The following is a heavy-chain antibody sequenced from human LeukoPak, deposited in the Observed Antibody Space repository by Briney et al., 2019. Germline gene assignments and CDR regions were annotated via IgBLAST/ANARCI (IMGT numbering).Heavy chain of an antibody. J-gene: IGHJ3*02. D-gene: IGHD1-1*01. V-gene: IGHV4-59*01. Sequence: SETLSLTCTVSGGSISSYYWSWIRQPPGKGLEWIGYIYYSGSTNYNPSLKSRVTISVDTSKNQFSLKLSSVTPADTAVYYCARVPTGSGEGEFDIWGQGTMVSVSS. CDR3: ARVPTGSGEGEFDI. CDR1: GGSISSYY. CDR2: IYYSGST.